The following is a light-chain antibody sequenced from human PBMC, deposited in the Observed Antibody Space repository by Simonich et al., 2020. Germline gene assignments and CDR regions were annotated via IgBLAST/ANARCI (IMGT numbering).Light chain of an antibody. J-gene: IGLJ3*02. Sequence: NFMLTQPHSVSESPGKTVTISCTRSRGSIASNYVQWYKQRPGIAPPTVIYVDNQRPSGVPDRFSGSIDSSSNSASLTISGLMTEDEADYYCQSYDSSGWVFGGGTKLTVL. CDR1: RGSIASNY. CDR2: VDN. CDR3: QSYDSSGWV. V-gene: IGLV6-57*03.